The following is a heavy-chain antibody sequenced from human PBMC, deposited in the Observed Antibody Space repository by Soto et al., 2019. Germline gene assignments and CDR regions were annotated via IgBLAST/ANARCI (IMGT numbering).Heavy chain of an antibody. CDR1: GYTFSSYY. J-gene: IGHJ4*02. CDR2: INLGGGTT. V-gene: IGHV1-46*01. Sequence: ASVKVSCKTSGYTFSSYYIHWVRQAPGQGLEWMGLINLGGGTTNYAQKFQGRVTMSRDTSTTTVYMELSSLRSEDTAVYYCARSFRVDTAMGGDYWGQGTLVTVSS. CDR3: ARSFRVDTAMGGDY. D-gene: IGHD5-18*01.